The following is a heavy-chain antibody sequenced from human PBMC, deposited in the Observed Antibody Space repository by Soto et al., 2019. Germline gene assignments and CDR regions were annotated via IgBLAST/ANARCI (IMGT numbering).Heavy chain of an antibody. CDR3: ARCSGNSCYSYGVDV. Sequence: EVQLVESGGGLVQPGGSLRVSRAASGFTFSSCGMNWVRQSPGKGLEWVSYISGSSDTIYYADSVKGRFTISRDNAKNSLYLQMNSLRDEDTAVYYCARCSGNSCYSYGVDVWGQGATVAVSS. D-gene: IGHD2-15*01. CDR1: GFTFSSCG. CDR2: ISGSSDTI. V-gene: IGHV3-48*02. J-gene: IGHJ6*02.